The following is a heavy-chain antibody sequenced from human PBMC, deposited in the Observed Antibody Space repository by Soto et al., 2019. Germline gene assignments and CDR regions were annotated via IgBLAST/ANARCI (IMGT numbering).Heavy chain of an antibody. Sequence: GGSLRLSCVASGFTFSTSDMHWVRQAPGKGLEWVSSISSSSSYIYYADSVKGRFTISRDNAKNSLYLQMNSLRAEDTAVYYCARVGGGYQLLHAFDIWGQGTMVTVSS. CDR1: GFTFSTSD. CDR3: ARVGGGYQLLHAFDI. D-gene: IGHD2-2*01. CDR2: ISSSSSYI. V-gene: IGHV3-21*01. J-gene: IGHJ3*02.